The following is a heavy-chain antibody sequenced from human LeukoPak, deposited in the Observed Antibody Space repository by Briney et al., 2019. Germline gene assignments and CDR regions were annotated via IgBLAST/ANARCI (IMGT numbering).Heavy chain of an antibody. J-gene: IGHJ4*02. CDR1: GGSISSSSYY. V-gene: IGHV4-39*07. D-gene: IGHD6-19*01. CDR2: IYYSGST. Sequence: SETLSLTCTVSGGSISSSSYYWGWIRQPPGKGLEWIGSIYYSGSTYYNPSLKSRVTISVDTSKNQFSLKVNSVTAADTGVYYCARAPEFSSGWLLDYWGQGSLVTVSS. CDR3: ARAPEFSSGWLLDY.